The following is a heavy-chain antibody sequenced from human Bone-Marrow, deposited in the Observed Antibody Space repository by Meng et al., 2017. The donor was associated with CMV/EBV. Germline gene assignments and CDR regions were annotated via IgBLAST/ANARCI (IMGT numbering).Heavy chain of an antibody. CDR2: IKQDGSEK. Sequence: GESLKISCAASGFTFSSYWMSWVRQAPGKGLEWVANIKQDGSEKYYVDSVKGRFTISRDNAKNSLYLQMNSLRAEDTAVYYCARQRVGGYYYYGMDVWGQGTTVTVSS. J-gene: IGHJ6*02. D-gene: IGHD3-16*01. CDR1: GFTFSSYW. V-gene: IGHV3-7*03. CDR3: ARQRVGGYYYYGMDV.